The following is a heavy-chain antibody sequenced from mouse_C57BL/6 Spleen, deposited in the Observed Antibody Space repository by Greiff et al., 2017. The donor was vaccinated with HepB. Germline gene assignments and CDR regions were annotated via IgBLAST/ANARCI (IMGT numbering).Heavy chain of an antibody. D-gene: IGHD1-1*01. CDR2: INPSNGGS. Sequence: QVQLQQPGTELVKPGASVKLSCKASGYTFTSYWMHWVKLRPGPGLEWIGNINPSNGGSNYNEKFKSKATLTVDKSSSTANMQLSSLTSEDAAVYYYARLDYYGSIDVNFDVWGTGTTVTVSS. CDR3: ARLDYYGSIDVNFDV. J-gene: IGHJ1*03. V-gene: IGHV1-53*01. CDR1: GYTFTSYW.